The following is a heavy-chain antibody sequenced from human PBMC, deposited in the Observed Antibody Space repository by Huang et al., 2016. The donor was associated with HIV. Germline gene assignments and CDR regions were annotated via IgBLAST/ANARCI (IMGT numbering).Heavy chain of an antibody. CDR3: ARDPKYHRIGYYRQRRGIDI. V-gene: IGHV1-18*01. D-gene: IGHD3-22*01. Sequence: QIQLMQSGPELKQPGASVKVSCKASGSTFTSYGITGVRQAAGQGPEWMGWISASSGYTEYAQKFQGRVTLTTYPSTNRAYMELRSLRADDTAKYYCARDPKYHRIGYYRQRRGIDIWGQGTMVIVSS. CDR1: GSTFTSYG. CDR2: ISASSGYT. J-gene: IGHJ3*02.